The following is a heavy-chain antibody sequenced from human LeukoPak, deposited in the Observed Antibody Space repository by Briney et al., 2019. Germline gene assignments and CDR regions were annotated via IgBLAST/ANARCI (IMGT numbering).Heavy chain of an antibody. CDR1: GGSISSSNW. Sequence: SGTLSLTCAVSGGSISSSNWWNWVRQPPGKGLEWVGEINHSGSTNYNPSLKSRVTISVDTSKNQFSLKLSSVTAADTAVYYCARRVAPGRFDYWGQGTLVTVSS. CDR2: INHSGST. D-gene: IGHD3-3*01. CDR3: ARRVAPGRFDY. J-gene: IGHJ4*02. V-gene: IGHV4-4*02.